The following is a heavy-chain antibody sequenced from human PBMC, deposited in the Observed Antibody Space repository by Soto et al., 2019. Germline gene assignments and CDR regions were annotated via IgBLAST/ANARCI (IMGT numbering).Heavy chain of an antibody. CDR1: GYTFTSYD. CDR3: ARGIKYGAYSRWFDP. J-gene: IGHJ5*02. Sequence: QVQLVQSGAEVKKPGASVKVSCKASGYTFTSYDINWVRQATGQGLEYLGWMNPNSGNTAYVQKFQGRVTMTWDTSIPSAYMELGSLRADDTAVYFCARGIKYGAYSRWFDPWGQGTLVTVSS. CDR2: MNPNSGNT. D-gene: IGHD4-17*01. V-gene: IGHV1-8*01.